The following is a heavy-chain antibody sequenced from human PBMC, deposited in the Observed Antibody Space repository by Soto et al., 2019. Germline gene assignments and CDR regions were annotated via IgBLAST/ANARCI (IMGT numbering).Heavy chain of an antibody. CDR1: GYTFSSYG. CDR2: INVGNGNT. CDR3: ARQDAFDV. J-gene: IGHJ3*01. Sequence: QVQLVQSGAEVKEPGASVKVSCKASGYTFSSYGMHWVRQAPGQRLEWMGWINVGNGNTAYSQKFQGRVTITRDTSASTAYMELSSLTSEDTAVYYCARQDAFDVWCQGTMVTVSS. V-gene: IGHV1-3*01.